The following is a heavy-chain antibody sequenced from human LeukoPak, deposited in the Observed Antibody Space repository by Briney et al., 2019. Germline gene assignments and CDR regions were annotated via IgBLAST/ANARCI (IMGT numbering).Heavy chain of an antibody. CDR2: IKRKTDGETI. D-gene: IGHD4-17*01. J-gene: IGHJ4*02. CDR3: TSDYAV. CDR1: GLTFSNAW. V-gene: IGHV3-15*01. Sequence: GGSLRLSCAASGLTFSNAWMSWVRQAPGKGLEWVGRIKRKTDGETIDSAAPVKGRFTISRDDSKNTLYPQMNNLKTEDTAVYYCTSDYAVWGQGTLVIVSS.